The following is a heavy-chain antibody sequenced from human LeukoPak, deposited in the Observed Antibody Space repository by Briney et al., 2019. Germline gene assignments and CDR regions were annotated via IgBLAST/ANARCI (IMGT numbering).Heavy chain of an antibody. CDR2: IYYSGST. J-gene: IGHJ4*02. CDR3: AREDY. V-gene: IGHV4-61*01. CDR1: GGSVSSGSYY. Sequence: SETLSLACTVSGGSVSSGSYYWSWIRQPPGKGLEWIGYIYYSGSTNYNPSLKSRVTISVDTSKNQFSLKLSSVTAADTAVYYCAREDYWGQGTLVTVSS.